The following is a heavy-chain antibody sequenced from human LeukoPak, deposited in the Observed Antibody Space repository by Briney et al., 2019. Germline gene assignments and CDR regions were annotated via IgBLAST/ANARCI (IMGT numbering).Heavy chain of an antibody. D-gene: IGHD6-13*01. Sequence: ASVKVSCKASGYTFTSYDISWVRQAPGQGLEWMGWISAYNGNTNYAQKLQGRVTMTTDTSTSTAYMELRSLRSDDTAVYYCARGSRIAAAGHHFDYWGQGTLVTVSS. CDR2: ISAYNGNT. J-gene: IGHJ4*02. V-gene: IGHV1-18*01. CDR3: ARGSRIAAAGHHFDY. CDR1: GYTFTSYD.